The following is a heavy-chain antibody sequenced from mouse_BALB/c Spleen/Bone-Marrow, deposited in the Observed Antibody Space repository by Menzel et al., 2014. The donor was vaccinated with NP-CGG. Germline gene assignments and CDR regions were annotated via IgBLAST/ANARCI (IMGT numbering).Heavy chain of an antibody. Sequence: VQLKQSGAELVKPGASVKLSYTASGFNIKDTYIHWVKQRPEQGLEWIGGIDPANGNTKYDPKSQGKATITADTSSNTAYLQLSSLTSEDTAVYYCARDYGRTAWFAYWGQGTLVTVSA. CDR2: IDPANGNT. CDR3: ARDYGRTAWFAY. V-gene: IGHV14-3*02. J-gene: IGHJ3*01. CDR1: GFNIKDTY. D-gene: IGHD1-1*01.